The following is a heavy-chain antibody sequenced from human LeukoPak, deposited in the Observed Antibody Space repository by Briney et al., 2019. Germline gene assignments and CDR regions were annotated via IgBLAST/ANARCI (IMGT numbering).Heavy chain of an antibody. Sequence: GGSLRLSCAASGFTFSTYAMNWVRQAPGKGLEWLSVISGSGSSTYYTDSVEGRFTISRDNSKNTLYQQMNSLRVEDTAAYYCAKRGYDSNGYYGYFDYWGQGTLVTVSS. CDR3: AKRGYDSNGYYGYFDY. CDR1: GFTFSTYA. CDR2: ISGSGSST. D-gene: IGHD3-22*01. J-gene: IGHJ4*02. V-gene: IGHV3-23*01.